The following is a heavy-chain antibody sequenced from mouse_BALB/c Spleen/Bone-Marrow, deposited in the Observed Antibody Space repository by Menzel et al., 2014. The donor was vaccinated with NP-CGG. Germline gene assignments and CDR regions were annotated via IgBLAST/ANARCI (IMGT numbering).Heavy chain of an antibody. V-gene: IGHV14-3*02. CDR1: GFNIKDTY. Sequence: VQLPQSVAELVKPGASVKLSCTASGFNIKDTYMYWVKQRPEQGLEWIGRIYPANGDTKYDPKFQGKATITADTSSNTAYLQLSSLTSEDTAVYYCARYGNGLMDYWGQGTSVTVSS. D-gene: IGHD2-1*01. CDR2: IYPANGDT. J-gene: IGHJ4*01. CDR3: ARYGNGLMDY.